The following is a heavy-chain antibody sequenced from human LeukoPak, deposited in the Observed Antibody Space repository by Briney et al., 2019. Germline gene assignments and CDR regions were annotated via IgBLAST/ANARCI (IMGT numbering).Heavy chain of an antibody. D-gene: IGHD3-22*01. J-gene: IGHJ1*01. V-gene: IGHV3-30-3*01. CDR2: ISYDGSNK. Sequence: GGSLRLPCAASGFTFSSYAMHWVRQAPGKGLEWVAVISYDGSNKCYADSVKGRFTISRDNSKNTLYLQMNSLRAEDTALYYCAKDMDPGVYYDSGVYFQHWGQGTLVTVSS. CDR3: AKDMDPGVYYDSGVYFQH. CDR1: GFTFSSYA.